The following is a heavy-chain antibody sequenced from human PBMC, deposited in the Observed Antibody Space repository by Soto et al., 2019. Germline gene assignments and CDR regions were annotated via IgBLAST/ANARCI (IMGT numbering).Heavy chain of an antibody. Sequence: PSETLSLTCTVSGGSISSYYWSWIRQPPGKGLEWIGYIYYSGSTNYNPSLKSRVTISVDTSKNQLSLKLSSVTAADTAVYYCGRDGSIAAAVTDYYGMDVWGQGTTVTVSS. V-gene: IGHV4-59*01. CDR1: GGSISSYY. D-gene: IGHD6-13*01. CDR3: GRDGSIAAAVTDYYGMDV. J-gene: IGHJ6*02. CDR2: IYYSGST.